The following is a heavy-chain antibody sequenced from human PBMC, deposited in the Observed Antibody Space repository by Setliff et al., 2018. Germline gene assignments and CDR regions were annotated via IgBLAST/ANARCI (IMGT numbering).Heavy chain of an antibody. V-gene: IGHV1-69*05. D-gene: IGHD3-3*01. CDR1: GYTFSSYA. CDR2: IIPIFGTA. Sequence: SVKVSCKASGYTFSSYAISWVRQAPGQGLEWMGGIIPIFGTANYAQKFQGRVTITTDESTSTAYMELSSLRSEDTAVYYCARAPLLFGVVIADGMDVWGQGTTVTVSS. J-gene: IGHJ6*02. CDR3: ARAPLLFGVVIADGMDV.